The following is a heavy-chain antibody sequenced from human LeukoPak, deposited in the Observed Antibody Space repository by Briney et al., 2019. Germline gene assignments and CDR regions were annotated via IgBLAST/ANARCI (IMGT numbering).Heavy chain of an antibody. CDR2: ITGSGSDRV. D-gene: IGHD5-12*01. CDR3: TRDGGYSGFDFDY. Sequence: GGSLRLSRAASGFSFNSYSMNWVRQAPGKGLEWISYITGSGSDRVYKMYGDSVRGRFTISRDDAKKSLYLQMTSLRAEDTAVYYCTRDGGYSGFDFDYWGQGVLVTVSS. CDR1: GFSFNSYS. V-gene: IGHV3-21*05. J-gene: IGHJ4*02.